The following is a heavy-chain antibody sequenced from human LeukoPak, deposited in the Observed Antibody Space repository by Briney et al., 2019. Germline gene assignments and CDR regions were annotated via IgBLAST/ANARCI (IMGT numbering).Heavy chain of an antibody. CDR2: IYSSGST. CDR3: ARGGKATVVTM. Sequence: PSETLSLTFTVSGGSINSYDCSSIRQPAGKGLEWIGRIYSSGSTNYNPSLKSRVSMSVATSKNQFSLKLTSVTAADTAVYYCARGGKATVVTMWGQGILVTVSS. CDR1: GGSINSYD. J-gene: IGHJ4*02. V-gene: IGHV4-4*07. D-gene: IGHD4-23*01.